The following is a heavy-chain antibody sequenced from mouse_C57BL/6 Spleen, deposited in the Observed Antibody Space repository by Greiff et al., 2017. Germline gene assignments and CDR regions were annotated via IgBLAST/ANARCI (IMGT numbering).Heavy chain of an antibody. J-gene: IGHJ4*01. CDR1: GYTFTSYW. V-gene: IGHV1-64*01. CDR3: ARGRYDYDVDYAMDY. CDR2: IHPNSGST. D-gene: IGHD2-4*01. Sequence: QVQLQQPGAELVKPGASVKLSCKASGYTFTSYWMHWVKQRPGQGLEWIGMIHPNSGSTNYNEKFKSKATLTVDKASSTAYMQLSSLTSEDSAVYYCARGRYDYDVDYAMDYGGQGTSVTVAS.